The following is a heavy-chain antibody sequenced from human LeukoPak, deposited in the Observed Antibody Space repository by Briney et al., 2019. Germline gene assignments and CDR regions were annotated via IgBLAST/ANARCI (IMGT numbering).Heavy chain of an antibody. D-gene: IGHD1-14*01. CDR1: GFTFSSYW. CDR3: ARGYNGANWFDP. Sequence: GGSLRPSCAASGFTFSSYWMSWVRQAPGKGLEWVANIKQDGIEKYCMDSVKGRFTISRDNAKNSLYLQMNSLRAEDTAVYYCARGYNGANWFDPWGQGTLVTVSS. CDR2: IKQDGIEK. J-gene: IGHJ5*02. V-gene: IGHV3-7*05.